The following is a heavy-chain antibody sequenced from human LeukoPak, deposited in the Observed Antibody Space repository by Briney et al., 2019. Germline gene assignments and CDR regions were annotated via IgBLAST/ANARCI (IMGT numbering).Heavy chain of an antibody. D-gene: IGHD6-19*01. CDR2: ISGRSNHI. Sequence: PGGSLRLSCAGSGFTFSRYNLNWFRQAPGKGLERVSSISGRSNHIFYADSVKGRFTISRDNAKNSLYLQMNSLGAEDTAVYYCARDAQWLVPEGYYYYMDVWGKGTTVTLSS. J-gene: IGHJ6*03. CDR3: ARDAQWLVPEGYYYYMDV. CDR1: GFTFSRYN. V-gene: IGHV3-21*01.